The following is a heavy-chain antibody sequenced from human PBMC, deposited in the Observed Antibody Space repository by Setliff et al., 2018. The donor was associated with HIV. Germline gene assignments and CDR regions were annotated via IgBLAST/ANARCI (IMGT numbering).Heavy chain of an antibody. D-gene: IGHD6-13*01. CDR1: GDSATNSFYN. CDR3: ARHRYSSSINWFDL. Sequence: SETLSLTCTVSGDSATNSFYNWGWIRQPPGKGLEWIGTIYYSGTTYYNPSLKSRVTMSIDTSQNQFSLKLTSVTATDTAVYYCARHRYSSSINWFDLWGQGTLVTVSS. J-gene: IGHJ5*02. CDR2: IYYSGTT. V-gene: IGHV4-39*01.